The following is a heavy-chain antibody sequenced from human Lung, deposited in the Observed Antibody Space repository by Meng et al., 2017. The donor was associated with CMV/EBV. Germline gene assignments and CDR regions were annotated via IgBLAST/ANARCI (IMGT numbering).Heavy chain of an antibody. Sequence: SXXVSXKASGGTFSNYAITWVRQAPGQGLEWMGGIIPVVGTVNYPQKFQGRVTITADKSTSTVYMELSSLRSQDTAVYYCARDSRGSTWYLLAGYYYGSSVXDQGTTVTVSS. V-gene: IGHV1-69*06. CDR3: ARDSRGSTWYLLAGYYYGSSV. CDR1: GGTFSNYA. D-gene: IGHD6-13*01. CDR2: IIPVVGTV. J-gene: IGHJ6*02.